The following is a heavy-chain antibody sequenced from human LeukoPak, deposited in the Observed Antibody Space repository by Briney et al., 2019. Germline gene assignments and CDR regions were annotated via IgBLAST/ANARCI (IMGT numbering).Heavy chain of an antibody. CDR2: IKSDGSGK. J-gene: IGHJ3*02. CDR3: ARNSRYSFDI. Sequence: GGSLRLSCTASGFTFSGYWMSWVRQAPGKGLEWVAHIKSDGSGKYYVDSVKGRFTISRDNAKNSLYLPMNSLRAEDTAVYYCARNSRYSFDIWGQGTMVTVSS. CDR1: GFTFSGYW. V-gene: IGHV3-7*04. D-gene: IGHD4-11*01.